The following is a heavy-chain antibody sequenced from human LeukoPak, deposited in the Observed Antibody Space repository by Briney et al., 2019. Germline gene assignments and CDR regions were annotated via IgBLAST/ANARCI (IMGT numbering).Heavy chain of an antibody. J-gene: IGHJ4*02. Sequence: LWASVIVSCKASGYTFTGYYMHWVRHAPGQWIEWIGWIKPNRGGTNYAQKFQGRVTMTRDTSISTAYMELSRLRSDDTAVYYCARDISGAAKNWGQGTLVTVSS. CDR1: GYTFTGYY. CDR2: IKPNRGGT. CDR3: ARDISGAAKN. V-gene: IGHV1-2*02. D-gene: IGHD1-26*01.